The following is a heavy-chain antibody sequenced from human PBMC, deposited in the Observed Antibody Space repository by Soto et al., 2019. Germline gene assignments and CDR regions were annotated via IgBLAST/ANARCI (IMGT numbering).Heavy chain of an antibody. CDR1: GSSFSSYA. CDR3: GKGSIEYSASVDN. CDR2: ISARGGSS. J-gene: IGHJ4*02. Sequence: EVQLLESGGGLVQPGGSLRLSCAASGSSFSSYAMVWVRQAPGKGLEWVSVISARGGSSYFADSVKGRFTISRDNSENVLSLEMTSLRAEDTAIYFCGKGSIEYSASVDNWGQGTLVLVSS. V-gene: IGHV3-23*01. D-gene: IGHD5-12*01.